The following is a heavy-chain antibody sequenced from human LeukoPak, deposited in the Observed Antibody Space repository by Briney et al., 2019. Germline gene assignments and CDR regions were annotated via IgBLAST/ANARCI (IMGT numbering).Heavy chain of an antibody. CDR1: GYTFTGYY. D-gene: IGHD2-2*02. Sequence: ASVKVSCKASGYTFTGYYMHWVRQAPGQGLEWMGRINPNSGGTNYAQESQGRVTMTRDTSISTAYMELSRLRSDDTAVYYCARGVEGPATAIPEDYWGQGTLVTVSS. CDR2: INPNSGGT. V-gene: IGHV1-2*06. CDR3: ARGVEGPATAIPEDY. J-gene: IGHJ4*02.